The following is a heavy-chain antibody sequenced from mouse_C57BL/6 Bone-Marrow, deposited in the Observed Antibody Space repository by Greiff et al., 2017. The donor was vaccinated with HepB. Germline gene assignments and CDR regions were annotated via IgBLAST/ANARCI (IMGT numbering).Heavy chain of an antibody. V-gene: IGHV5-4*01. CDR2: ISDGGSYT. CDR3: SRDSYYSNYGWYFDV. D-gene: IGHD2-5*01. J-gene: IGHJ1*03. CDR1: GFTFSSYA. Sequence: DVKVEASGGGLVKPGGSLKLSCAASGFTFSSYAMSWVRQTPEKRLEWVATISDGGSYTYYPDNVKGRFTISRDNAKNNLYLQMSHLKSEDTAMYYCSRDSYYSNYGWYFDVWGTGTTVTVSS.